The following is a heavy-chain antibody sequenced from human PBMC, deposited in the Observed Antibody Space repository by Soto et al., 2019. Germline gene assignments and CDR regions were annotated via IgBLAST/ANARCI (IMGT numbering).Heavy chain of an antibody. V-gene: IGHV4-30-4*01. CDR2: IYYSGST. J-gene: IGHJ5*02. D-gene: IGHD3-3*01. Sequence: SETLSLTCTVSGGSISSGDYYWSWIRQPPGKGLEWIGYIYYSGSTYYNPSLKSRVTISVDTSKNQFSLKLSSVTAADTAVYYCARAALDITIFGVVINGWFDPWGQGTLVTV. CDR3: ARAALDITIFGVVINGWFDP. CDR1: GGSISSGDYY.